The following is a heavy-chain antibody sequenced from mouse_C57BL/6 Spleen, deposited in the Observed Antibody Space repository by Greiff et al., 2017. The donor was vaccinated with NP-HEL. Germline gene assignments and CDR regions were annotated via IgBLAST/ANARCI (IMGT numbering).Heavy chain of an antibody. CDR3: AGDSSGYVRFAY. Sequence: EVQLQESGPGMVKPSQSLSLTCTVTGYSITSGYDWHWIRHFPGNKLEWMGYISYSGSTNYNPSLKSRISITHDTSKNHFFLKLNSVTTEDTATYYWAGDSSGYVRFAYWGQGTLVTVSA. J-gene: IGHJ3*01. V-gene: IGHV3-1*01. D-gene: IGHD3-2*02. CDR1: GYSITSGYD. CDR2: ISYSGST.